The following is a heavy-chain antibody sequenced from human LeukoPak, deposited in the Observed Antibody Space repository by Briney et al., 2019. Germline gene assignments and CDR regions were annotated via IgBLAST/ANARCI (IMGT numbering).Heavy chain of an antibody. V-gene: IGHV4-59*08. Sequence: SETLSLTCTVSGGSTSSYYWSWIRQPPGKGLEWIAYIYYRGSTNYNPSLKSRVTISVDTSKNQFSLKLSSVTAADTAVYYCARRTTGTGPFDYWGQGTLVTVSS. J-gene: IGHJ4*02. D-gene: IGHD1-1*01. CDR1: GGSTSSYY. CDR2: IYYRGST. CDR3: ARRTTGTGPFDY.